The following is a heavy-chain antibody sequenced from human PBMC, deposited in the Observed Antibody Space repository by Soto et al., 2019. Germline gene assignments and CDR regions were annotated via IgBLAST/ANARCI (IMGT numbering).Heavy chain of an antibody. D-gene: IGHD2-15*01. Sequence: SLRLSCAASGFTFSSYAMSWVRQAPGKGVEWVSAISGSGGSTYYADSVKGRFTISRDNSKNTLYLQMNSLRAEDTAVYYCAKDQDDYYYGMDVWGQGTTVTVSS. CDR3: AKDQDDYYYGMDV. V-gene: IGHV3-23*01. CDR2: ISGSGGST. J-gene: IGHJ6*02. CDR1: GFTFSSYA.